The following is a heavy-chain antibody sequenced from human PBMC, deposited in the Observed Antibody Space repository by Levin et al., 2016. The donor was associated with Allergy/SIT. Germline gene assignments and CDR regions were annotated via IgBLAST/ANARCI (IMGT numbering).Heavy chain of an antibody. CDR2: INNSGST. D-gene: IGHD6-13*01. V-gene: IGHV4-34*01. J-gene: IGHJ4*02. CDR1: GGSFSGYY. Sequence: SETLSLTCSVHGGSFSGYYWSWIRQSPGKGLEWIGEINNSGSTNYTPSLKSRVTISRDSSKNQFYLTLGSVTAADSAVYYCARGTGSSAWPFDYWGLGTLVTVSS. CDR3: ARGTGSSAWPFDY.